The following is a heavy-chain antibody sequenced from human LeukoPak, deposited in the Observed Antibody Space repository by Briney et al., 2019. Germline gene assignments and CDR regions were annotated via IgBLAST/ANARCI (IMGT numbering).Heavy chain of an antibody. CDR2: IDWDDDK. CDR1: GFSLSTSGMC. V-gene: IGHV2-70*01. J-gene: IGHJ4*02. D-gene: IGHD6-19*01. CDR3: ARTTKYSSGWLRFDY. Sequence: SGPTLVNPTQTLTLTCTFSGFSLSTSGMCVSWIRQPPGKALEWLALIDWDDDKYYSTSMKTRLTISKDTSKNQVVLTMTNMDPVDTATYYCARTTKYSSGWLRFDYWGQGTLVTVSS.